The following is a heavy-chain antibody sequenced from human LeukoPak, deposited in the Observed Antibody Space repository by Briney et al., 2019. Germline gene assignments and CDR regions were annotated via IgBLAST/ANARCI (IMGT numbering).Heavy chain of an antibody. J-gene: IGHJ5*02. CDR1: GGTFSSYA. CDR2: IIPIFGTA. CDR3: ARSPKDYYDSSGYLISWFDP. V-gene: IGHV1-69*06. Sequence: GASVKVSCTASGGTFSSYAISWVRQAPGQGLEWVGGIIPIFGTANYAQKFQGRVTITADKSTSTAYMELSSLRSEDTAVYSCARSPKDYYDSSGYLISWFDPWGQGTLVTVSS. D-gene: IGHD3-22*01.